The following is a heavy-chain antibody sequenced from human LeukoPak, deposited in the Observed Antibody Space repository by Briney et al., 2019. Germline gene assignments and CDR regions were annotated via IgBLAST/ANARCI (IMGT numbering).Heavy chain of an antibody. V-gene: IGHV4-39*07. J-gene: IGHJ4*02. CDR3: ARETHYYDSSGYSPKFDY. CDR1: GGSISSSSYY. Sequence: SETLSLTCTVSGGSISSSSYYWGWIRQPPGKGLEWIGSIYYSGSTYYNPSLKSRVTISVDTSKNQFSLKLSSVTAADTAVYYCARETHYYDSSGYSPKFDYWGQGTLVTVSS. D-gene: IGHD3-22*01. CDR2: IYYSGST.